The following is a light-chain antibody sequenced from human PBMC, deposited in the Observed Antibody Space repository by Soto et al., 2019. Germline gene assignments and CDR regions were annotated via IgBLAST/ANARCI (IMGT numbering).Light chain of an antibody. CDR3: QQRRIWPPLT. CDR1: QSVDIY. J-gene: IGKJ4*01. Sequence: EVVLTQSPATLSLSPGESATVSCRASQSVDIYLAWYQQKPGQAPRLLIYDAYNRATGIPARFSGSGSGTDFTLTISSLAPEDFAVYYCQQRRIWPPLTFGGGTKVEIK. CDR2: DAY. V-gene: IGKV3-11*01.